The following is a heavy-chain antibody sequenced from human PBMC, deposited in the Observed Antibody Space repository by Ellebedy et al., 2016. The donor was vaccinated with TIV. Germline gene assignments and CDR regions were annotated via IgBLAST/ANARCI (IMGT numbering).Heavy chain of an antibody. J-gene: IGHJ4*02. D-gene: IGHD5/OR15-5a*01. CDR2: ISFGGEST. CDR3: VKGHIYPSSFDQ. Sequence: GESLKISCAASRFTFSDNAMGWVRQAPGKGLEWVAGISFGGESTYYPDSVKGRFTISRDNSKNTVYLQMSSLRVEDTAVFYCVKGHIYPSSFDQWGQGTLVTVSS. V-gene: IGHV3-23*01. CDR1: RFTFSDNA.